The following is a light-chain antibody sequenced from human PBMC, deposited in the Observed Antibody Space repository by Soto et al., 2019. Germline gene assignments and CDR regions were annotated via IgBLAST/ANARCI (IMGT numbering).Light chain of an antibody. J-gene: IGKJ1*01. V-gene: IGKV3-20*01. Sequence: EIVLTQSPGTLSLFPGERATLSCRASQTITSTHLAWYQQKPGQAPRLLIYGVSNRASGFPDKFSGSGSGTYFTLTISELEPVDFAVYYCQHYGASPRTVGQGTKVEI. CDR1: QTITSTH. CDR3: QHYGASPRT. CDR2: GVS.